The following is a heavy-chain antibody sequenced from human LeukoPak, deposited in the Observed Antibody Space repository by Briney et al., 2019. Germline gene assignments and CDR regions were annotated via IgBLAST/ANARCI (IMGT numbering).Heavy chain of an antibody. V-gene: IGHV4-38-2*02. Sequence: SETLSLTCTVSGYSISSGYYWGWIRQPPGKGLEWIGSIYHSGSTYYNPSLKSRVTISVDTSKNQFSLKLSSVTAADTAVYYCARDLAAAGTIDPWGQGTLVTVSS. J-gene: IGHJ5*02. CDR1: GYSISSGYY. D-gene: IGHD6-13*01. CDR3: ARDLAAAGTIDP. CDR2: IYHSGST.